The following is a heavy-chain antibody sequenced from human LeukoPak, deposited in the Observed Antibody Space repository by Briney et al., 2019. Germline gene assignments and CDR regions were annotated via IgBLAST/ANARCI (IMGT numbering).Heavy chain of an antibody. J-gene: IGHJ4*02. CDR2: ISSSSSYI. V-gene: IGHV3-21*01. CDR3: ARVSRYYYGSGSYYNIDY. CDR1: GFTFSSYS. D-gene: IGHD3-10*01. Sequence: GGSLRLSCAASGFTFSSYSMNWVRQAPGKGPEWVSSISSSSSYIYYADSVKGRFTISRDNAKNSLYLQMNSLRAEDTAVYYCARVSRYYYGSGSYYNIDYWGQGTLVTVSS.